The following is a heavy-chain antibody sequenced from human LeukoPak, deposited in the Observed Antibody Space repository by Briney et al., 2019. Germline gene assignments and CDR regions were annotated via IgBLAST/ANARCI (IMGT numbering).Heavy chain of an antibody. CDR2: IKPDGSAK. CDR3: ATKVTGSY. CDR1: GFTFSTYW. J-gene: IGHJ4*02. V-gene: IGHV3-7*05. Sequence: GSLRLSCAASGFTFSTYWMFWVRQAPGKGLEWVANIKPDGSAKWYDDSVKGRFTISRDNAKNSVFLQLNRLRAEDTAVYYCATKVTGSYWGQGTLVTVSS. D-gene: IGHD1-1*01.